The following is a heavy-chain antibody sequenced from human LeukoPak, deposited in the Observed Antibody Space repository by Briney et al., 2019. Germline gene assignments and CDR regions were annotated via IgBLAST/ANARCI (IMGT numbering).Heavy chain of an antibody. V-gene: IGHV3-13*01. J-gene: IGHJ4*02. D-gene: IGHD1-14*01. CDR3: VRQPDSARYGFDY. CDR1: GFTFDNND. Sequence: PGGSLRLSCEVSGFTFDNNDMHWVRQSTGKGLEWVSAIGSAGYTYYAESVRGRFTITRDTAKQSLYLQMNSLRVEDTVVYHCVRQPDSARYGFDYWGRGTQVTVSS. CDR2: IGSAGYT.